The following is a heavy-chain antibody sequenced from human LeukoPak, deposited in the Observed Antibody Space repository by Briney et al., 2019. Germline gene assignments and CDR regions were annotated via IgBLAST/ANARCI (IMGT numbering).Heavy chain of an antibody. CDR3: ARPDTRIVVVPAAIGV. Sequence: PGGSLRLSCAASGFTFSSYAMSWVRQAPGKGLEWVSAISGSGGCTYYADSVKGRFTISRDNSKNTLYLQMNSLRAEDTAVYYCARPDTRIVVVPAAIGVWGQGTLVTVSS. CDR2: ISGSGGCT. CDR1: GFTFSSYA. J-gene: IGHJ4*02. D-gene: IGHD2-2*01. V-gene: IGHV3-23*01.